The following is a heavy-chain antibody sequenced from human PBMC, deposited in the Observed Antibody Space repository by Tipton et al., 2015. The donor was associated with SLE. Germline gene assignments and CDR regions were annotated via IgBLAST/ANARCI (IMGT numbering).Heavy chain of an antibody. V-gene: IGHV3-33*06. D-gene: IGHD2-15*01. J-gene: IGHJ6*03. CDR1: GFTFSSYG. CDR2: IWYDGKVQ. CDR3: AKWSDQYYYMDV. Sequence: SGFTFSSYGIHWVRQAPGKGLEWVAVIWYDGKVQYYADSVKGRFTISRDNSRNTLYLQMNSLRGEDTAVYYCAKWSDQYYYMDVWGKGTTVTVSS.